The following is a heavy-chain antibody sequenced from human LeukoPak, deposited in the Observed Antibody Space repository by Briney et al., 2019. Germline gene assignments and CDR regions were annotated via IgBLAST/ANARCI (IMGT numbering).Heavy chain of an antibody. Sequence: GESLKISCKGSGYSFNTYWIGWVRQMPGKGLEWMGIIYPADSDARYSPSFQGQVTISADKSISTAYLQWSSLKASDTAMYYCARRILRIKAFDIWGQGTMVAVSS. CDR3: ARRILRIKAFDI. V-gene: IGHV5-51*01. CDR1: GYSFNTYW. J-gene: IGHJ3*02. CDR2: IYPADSDA. D-gene: IGHD2-15*01.